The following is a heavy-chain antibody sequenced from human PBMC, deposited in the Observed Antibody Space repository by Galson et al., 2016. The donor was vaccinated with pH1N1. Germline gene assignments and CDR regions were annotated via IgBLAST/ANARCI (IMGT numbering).Heavy chain of an antibody. V-gene: IGHV3-7*01. D-gene: IGHD3-16*02. Sequence: SLRLSCAASGFTFSNYWMHWVRQVPGKGLEWVANIKEDGSETCYVGSVRGRFTISRDNAKNSLYLQMNSLRDEDTALYYCARAIGSRSAYWGQGTLVTVSS. J-gene: IGHJ4*02. CDR2: IKEDGSET. CDR1: GFTFSNYW. CDR3: ARAIGSRSAY.